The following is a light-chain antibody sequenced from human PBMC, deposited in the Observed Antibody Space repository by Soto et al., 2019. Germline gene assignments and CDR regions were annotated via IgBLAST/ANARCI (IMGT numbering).Light chain of an antibody. V-gene: IGLV2-8*01. CDR1: SSDVGTYDY. J-gene: IGLJ2*01. CDR2: EVT. Sequence: QSVLTQPPSASGSPGQSVTISCTGTSSDVGTYDYVSWYQQHPGKAPKLMIYEVTKRPSGVPDRFSGSKSGNTASLTVSGLQSEDEADYYCSSHTSSNTHVVFGGGTQLTVL. CDR3: SSHTSSNTHVV.